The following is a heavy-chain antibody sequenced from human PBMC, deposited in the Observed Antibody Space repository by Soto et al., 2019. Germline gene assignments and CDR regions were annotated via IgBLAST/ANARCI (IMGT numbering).Heavy chain of an antibody. J-gene: IGHJ5*02. V-gene: IGHV3-30*03. D-gene: IGHD3-22*01. CDR1: GFTFSSYG. Sequence: GGSLRLSCAASGFTFSSYGMHWVRQAPGKGLEWVAVISYDGSNKYYADSVKGRFTISRDNSKNTLYLQMNSLRAEDTAVYYCARDPSYDRMTWGQGTLVTVSS. CDR2: ISYDGSNK. CDR3: ARDPSYDRMT.